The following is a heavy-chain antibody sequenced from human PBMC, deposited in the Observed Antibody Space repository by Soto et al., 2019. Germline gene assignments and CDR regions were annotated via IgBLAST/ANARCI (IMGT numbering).Heavy chain of an antibody. CDR2: IIPIFGTA. CDR3: ARDRRCTNGVCYTFHYYGMDV. Sequence: GASVKVSCKASGGTFSSYAISCVRQAPGQGLEWMGGIIPIFGTANYAQKFQGRVTITADKSTSTAYMELSSLRSEDTAVYYCARDRRCTNGVCYTFHYYGMDVWGQGTTVTVSS. D-gene: IGHD2-8*01. J-gene: IGHJ6*02. V-gene: IGHV1-69*06. CDR1: GGTFSSYA.